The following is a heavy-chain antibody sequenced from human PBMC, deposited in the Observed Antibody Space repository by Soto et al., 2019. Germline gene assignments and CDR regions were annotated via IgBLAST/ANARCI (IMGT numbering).Heavy chain of an antibody. CDR3: VRGTNGWRGMDY. Sequence: VGSLRLSGATSGFTFSSYPIHWVRQAPGKGPVWVSRITEDGSGTTYADSVKGRFTVTRDNAKNTMYLQMSGLGAEDTAVYHCVRGTNGWRGMDYWGQGTLVTVSS. CDR2: ITEDGSGT. V-gene: IGHV3-74*01. CDR1: GFTFSSYP. D-gene: IGHD2-8*01. J-gene: IGHJ4*02.